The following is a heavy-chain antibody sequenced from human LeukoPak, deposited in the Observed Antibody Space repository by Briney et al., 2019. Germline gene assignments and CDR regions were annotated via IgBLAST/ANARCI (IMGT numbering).Heavy chain of an antibody. V-gene: IGHV5-51*01. Sequence: GESLKSSCNGSGYSFPSYWISWVGHMPRKGLEWMGIIYSGDSDTRYSPSFQGQVSISADKSISTAYLQWSSLKASDTAMYYCARRRGYDLDGDYAYYFDYWGQGTLVTVSS. CDR1: GYSFPSYW. J-gene: IGHJ4*02. D-gene: IGHD5-12*01. CDR2: IYSGDSDT. CDR3: ARRRGYDLDGDYAYYFDY.